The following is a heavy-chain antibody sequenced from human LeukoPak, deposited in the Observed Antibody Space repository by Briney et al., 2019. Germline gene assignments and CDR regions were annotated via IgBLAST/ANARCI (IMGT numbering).Heavy chain of an antibody. V-gene: IGHV4-59*01. CDR3: ARDRGEKFGGSTFDY. J-gene: IGHJ4*02. CDR1: GGSISSYY. Sequence: PSETLSLTCTVSGGSISSYYWSWIRQPPGKGLEWIGYIYYSGSTNYNPSLKSRVTISVDTSKNQFSLKLSSVTAADTAVYYCARDRGEKFGGSTFDYWGQGTLVTVSS. D-gene: IGHD3-3*01. CDR2: IYYSGST.